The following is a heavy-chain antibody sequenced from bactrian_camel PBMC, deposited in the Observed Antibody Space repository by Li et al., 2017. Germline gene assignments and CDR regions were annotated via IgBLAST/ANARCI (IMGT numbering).Heavy chain of an antibody. CDR1: GYTYSWPC. V-gene: IGHV3S40*01. D-gene: IGHD7*01. J-gene: IGHJ4*01. Sequence: DVQLVESGGGSVQAGGSLRLSCAASGYTYSWPCMAWFRQPPGKEREGVADIYIGGGGSTYYADSVKGRFTISLDNAKNTVYLQMNSLKPEDSAMYYCAAGRDSAGGVWCRNSDFPYMGQGTQVTVS. CDR2: IYIGGGGST.